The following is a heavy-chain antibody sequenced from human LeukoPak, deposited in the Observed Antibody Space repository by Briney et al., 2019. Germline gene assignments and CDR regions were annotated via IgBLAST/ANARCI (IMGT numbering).Heavy chain of an antibody. J-gene: IGHJ6*03. D-gene: IGHD2-2*01. V-gene: IGHV3-30*02. CDR1: GFTFSSYG. CDR3: AKGFFNVVVPAERDYYMDV. Sequence: GGSLRLSCAASGFTFSSYGMHWVRQAPGKGLEWVAVIWYGGSNKYYADSVKGRFTISRDNSKNTLYLQMNSLRAEDTAVYYCAKGFFNVVVPAERDYYMDVWGKGTPVTVSS. CDR2: IWYGGSNK.